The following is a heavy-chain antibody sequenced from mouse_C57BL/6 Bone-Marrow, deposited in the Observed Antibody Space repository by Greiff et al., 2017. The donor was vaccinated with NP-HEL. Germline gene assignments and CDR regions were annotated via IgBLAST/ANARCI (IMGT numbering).Heavy chain of an antibody. CDR1: GYTFTDYY. CDR3: ARTPLYYYDAMDY. CDR2: IYPGSGNT. J-gene: IGHJ4*01. Sequence: VQLQQSGAELVRPGASVKLSCKASGYTFTDYYINWVKQRPGQGLEWIARIYPGSGNTYYNEKFKGKATLTAEKSSSTAYMQLSSLTSEDAAVYFCARTPLYYYDAMDYWGQGTSVTVSS. D-gene: IGHD1-1*01. V-gene: IGHV1-76*01.